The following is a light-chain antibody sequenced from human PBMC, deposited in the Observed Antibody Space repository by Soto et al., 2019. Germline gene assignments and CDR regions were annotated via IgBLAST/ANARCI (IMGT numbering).Light chain of an antibody. CDR1: SSDVGGYTY. Sequence: QSALTQPASVSGSPGQSITISCTGTSSDVGGYTYVSWYQHHPGKAPKLIIYDVTNRPSGVFNPFSGSKSGNTASLTISGLQPEDEADYYCSSYTTSNTRQIVFGTGTKLTVL. CDR2: DVT. V-gene: IGLV2-14*03. J-gene: IGLJ1*01. CDR3: SSYTTSNTRQIV.